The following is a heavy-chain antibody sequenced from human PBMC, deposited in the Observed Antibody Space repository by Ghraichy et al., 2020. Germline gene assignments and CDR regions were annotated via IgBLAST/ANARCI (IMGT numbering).Heavy chain of an antibody. CDR2: IYANGNS. V-gene: IGHV4-61*02. CDR1: GGSISSGDAY. Sequence: QTLSLTCTVSGGSISSGDAYWSWLRRPAGKGLQWIGRIYANGNSDYNPYLENRVTISLDSSKNQFSLTVDAVTAADTAVYYCARDSSGWTAPLDYWGQGTLVTVSS. J-gene: IGHJ4*02. CDR3: ARDSSGWTAPLDY. D-gene: IGHD6-19*01.